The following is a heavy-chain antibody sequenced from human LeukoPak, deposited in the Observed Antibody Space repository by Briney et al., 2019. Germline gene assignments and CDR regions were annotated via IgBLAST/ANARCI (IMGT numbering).Heavy chain of an antibody. D-gene: IGHD3-16*01. V-gene: IGHV3-11*01. J-gene: IGHJ4*02. CDR2: ISGSGATI. CDR1: GFTFSDSY. CDR3: ARDQALIVITSTFNH. Sequence: PGGSLRLSCAASGFTFSDSYLTWVRQAPGKGLEWVAYISGSGATIYYADSVKGRFTISRDNTKNSLYLQMDNLRAEDTAVYYCARDQALIVITSTFNHWGQGTLVTVSS.